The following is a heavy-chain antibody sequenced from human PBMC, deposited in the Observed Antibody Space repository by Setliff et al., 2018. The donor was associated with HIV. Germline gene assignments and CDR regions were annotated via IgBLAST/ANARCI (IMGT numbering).Heavy chain of an antibody. CDR3: ARPHPMGSGSPWDY. J-gene: IGHJ4*02. D-gene: IGHD3-10*01. Sequence: SETLSLTCAVYGGSFSGYYWNWIRQPPGKGLEWIGEINHSGSTNYNPSLKSRVSISVDTSKNQFSLKLSSVTAADTAVYYCARPHPMGSGSPWDYWGQGTLVTVSS. V-gene: IGHV4-34*01. CDR2: INHSGST. CDR1: GGSFSGYY.